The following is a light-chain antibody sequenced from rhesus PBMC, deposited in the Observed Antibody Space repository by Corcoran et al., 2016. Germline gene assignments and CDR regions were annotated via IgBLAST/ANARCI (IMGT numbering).Light chain of an antibody. CDR2: EAS. Sequence: DIQMTQSPSSLSASVGDRVTITCRASQGITNDLAWYQQNTGETPKLMIYEASSLQSWLPSRFSGSGYGTDFTLTISSLPYEDFATYYCQHYCSTPWTFGQGTKVEIK. CDR1: QGITND. J-gene: IGKJ1*01. V-gene: IGKV1-22*01. CDR3: QHYCSTPWT.